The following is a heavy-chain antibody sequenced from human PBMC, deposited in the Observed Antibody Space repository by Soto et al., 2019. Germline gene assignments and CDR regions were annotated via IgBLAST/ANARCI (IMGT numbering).Heavy chain of an antibody. J-gene: IGHJ4*02. V-gene: IGHV4-34*01. CDR1: GGSFSGYY. CDR2: INHSGST. CDR3: ARTYGSGAESPHFDY. D-gene: IGHD3-10*01. Sequence: SETLSLTCAVYGGSFSGYYWSWIRQPPGKGLEWIGEINHSGSTNYNPSLKSRVTISVDTSKNQFSLKLSSVTAADTAVYYCARTYGSGAESPHFDYWGQGTLVTVSS.